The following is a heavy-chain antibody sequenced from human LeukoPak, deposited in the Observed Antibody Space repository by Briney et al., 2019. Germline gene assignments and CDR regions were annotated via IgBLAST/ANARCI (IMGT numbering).Heavy chain of an antibody. D-gene: IGHD3-3*01. Sequence: SETLSLTCTVSGGSISSYYWSWIRQSAGKGLEWIGHISISGSTNYNPSLKSRVTMSVDTSKNQFSLKLSSVTAADTAVYYCARVHGPGIYDFWSGRNYYYYYYMDVWGKGTTVTVSS. J-gene: IGHJ6*03. CDR3: ARVHGPGIYDFWSGRNYYYYYYMDV. CDR2: ISISGST. CDR1: GGSISSYY. V-gene: IGHV4-4*07.